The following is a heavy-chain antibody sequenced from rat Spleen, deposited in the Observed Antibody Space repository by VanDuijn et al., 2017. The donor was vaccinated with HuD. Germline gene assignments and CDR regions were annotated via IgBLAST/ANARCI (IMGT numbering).Heavy chain of an antibody. Sequence: EVQLVESGGGLVQPGRSLKLSCAASGFNFNDYWMGWVRQAPTKGLEWVAYISYDGDTTYYRDSVKGRFTTSRDNAKSTLYLQMDSLRSEDTATYYCTRHWGYWGQGVMVTVSS. V-gene: IGHV5-29*01. D-gene: IGHD4-6*01. CDR3: TRHWGY. J-gene: IGHJ2*01. CDR1: GFNFNDYW. CDR2: ISYDGDTT.